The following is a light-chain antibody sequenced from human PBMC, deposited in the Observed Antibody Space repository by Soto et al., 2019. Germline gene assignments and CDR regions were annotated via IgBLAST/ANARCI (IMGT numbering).Light chain of an antibody. CDR1: QNLGTLY. CDR3: QEYGISPIT. J-gene: IGKJ5*01. Sequence: VVTQSTATLSLSPGERCTLSCRARQNLGTLYLAWFQQKSGQAPRLLIYGASSRATGIPDRFSGSGSGTDFTLTISRLEPEDFAVYYCQEYGISPITFGEGTRLEIK. V-gene: IGKV3-20*01. CDR2: GAS.